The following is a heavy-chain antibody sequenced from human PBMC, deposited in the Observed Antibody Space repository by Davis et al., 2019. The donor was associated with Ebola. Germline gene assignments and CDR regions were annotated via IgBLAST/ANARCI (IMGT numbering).Heavy chain of an antibody. CDR1: GFTFSSYS. CDR3: ARDRDIVVVVAAPQDYGMDV. CDR2: ISSSSSTI. V-gene: IGHV3-48*02. Sequence: GGSLRLSCAASGFTFSSYSMNWVRQAPGKGLEWVSYISSSSSTIYYADSVKGRFTISRDNAKNSLYLQMNSLRDEDTAVYYCARDRDIVVVVAAPQDYGMDVWGKGTTVTVSS. J-gene: IGHJ6*04. D-gene: IGHD2-15*01.